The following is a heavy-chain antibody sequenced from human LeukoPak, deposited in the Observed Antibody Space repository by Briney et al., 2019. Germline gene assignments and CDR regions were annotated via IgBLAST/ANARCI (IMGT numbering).Heavy chain of an antibody. J-gene: IGHJ4*02. CDR1: GFTFSDYY. V-gene: IGHV3-11*01. Sequence: GGSLRLSCAASGFTFSDYYMSWIRQAPGKGLEWVSYISSSGSTIYYADSVKGRFTISRDNAKNSLYLQMNSLRAEDTAVYYCARVPELYSSGWYPPFFDYWGQGTLVTVSS. CDR2: ISSSGSTI. CDR3: ARVPELYSSGWYPPFFDY. D-gene: IGHD6-19*01.